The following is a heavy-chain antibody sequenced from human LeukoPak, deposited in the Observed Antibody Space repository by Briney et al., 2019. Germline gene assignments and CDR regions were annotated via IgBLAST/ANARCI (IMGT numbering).Heavy chain of an antibody. CDR3: ARAVGAPGRLQYYFDY. V-gene: IGHV4-39*07. CDR2: IYYSGST. J-gene: IGHJ4*02. Sequence: SETLSLTCTVSGGSISSSSYCWGWIRQPPGKGLEWIGSIYYSGSTNYNPSLKSRVTISVDTSKNQFSLKLSSVTAADTAVYYCARAVGAPGRLQYYFDYWGQGTLVTVSS. CDR1: GGSISSSSYC. D-gene: IGHD1-26*01.